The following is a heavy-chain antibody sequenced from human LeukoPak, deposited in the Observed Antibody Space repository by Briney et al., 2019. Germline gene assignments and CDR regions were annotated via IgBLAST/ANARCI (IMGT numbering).Heavy chain of an antibody. Sequence: GGSLRLSCAASGFAFSSSWMTWVRQAPGKGLEWVANIKQDGSQTYYVDSVKGRFSVSRDNTKNSVYLQLNSLRAEDTAVYYCARDTSQNGMDVWDQGTTVIVSS. CDR3: ARDTSQNGMDV. CDR1: GFAFSSSW. V-gene: IGHV3-7*04. CDR2: IKQDGSQT. D-gene: IGHD3-16*01. J-gene: IGHJ6*02.